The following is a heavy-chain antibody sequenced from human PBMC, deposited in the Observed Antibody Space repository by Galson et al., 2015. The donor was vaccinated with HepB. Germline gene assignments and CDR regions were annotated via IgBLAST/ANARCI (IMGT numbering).Heavy chain of an antibody. V-gene: IGHV1-8*01. CDR2: MNPNSGNT. J-gene: IGHJ4*02. D-gene: IGHD6-19*01. CDR3: ASPIVVAGTGFDS. CDR1: GYTFTSYD. Sequence: SVKVSCKASGYTFTSYDINWVRQATGQGLEWMGWMNPNSGNTGYAQKFQGRVTMTRNTSISTAYMELSSLRSEDTAVNYCASPIVVAGTGFDSWGQGTLVTVSS.